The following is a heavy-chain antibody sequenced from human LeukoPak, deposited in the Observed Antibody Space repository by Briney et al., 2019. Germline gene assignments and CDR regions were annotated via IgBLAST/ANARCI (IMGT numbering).Heavy chain of an antibody. Sequence: SQTLSLTCTVSGGSISSGDYYWTWIRQPPGKGLEWIGYIYHSGSTYYNPSLKSRITISVDTSKNQFSLKLSSVTAADTAVYYCARDHTSGYYSWFDPWGQGTLVTVSS. CDR3: ARDHTSGYYSWFDP. CDR1: GGSISSGDYY. J-gene: IGHJ5*02. CDR2: IYHSGST. D-gene: IGHD3-22*01. V-gene: IGHV4-30-4*01.